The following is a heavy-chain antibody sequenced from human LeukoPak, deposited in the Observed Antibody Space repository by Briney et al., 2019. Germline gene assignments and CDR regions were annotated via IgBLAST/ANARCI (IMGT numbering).Heavy chain of an antibody. V-gene: IGHV1-18*01. Sequence: ASVKVSCKASGFAFTSYGFSWVRQAPGQGLEWMRWISAYNGGTNYAQKLQGRVTMTTDTSTGTAYMELRSLRSDDTAVYYCATDLNNIAAIDYWGQGTLVTVSS. D-gene: IGHD5-12*01. J-gene: IGHJ4*02. CDR3: ATDLNNIAAIDY. CDR2: ISAYNGGT. CDR1: GFAFTSYG.